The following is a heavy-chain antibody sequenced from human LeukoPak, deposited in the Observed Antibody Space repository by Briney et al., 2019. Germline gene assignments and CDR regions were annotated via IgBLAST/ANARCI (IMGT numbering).Heavy chain of an antibody. D-gene: IGHD3-16*02. Sequence: SETLSLTCTVSGGSISSYYWSWIRQPPGKGLEWIGYIYYSGSTNYNPSLKSRVTISVDTSKNQFSLKLSSVTAADMAVYYCARVSYDYVWGSYQHFDYWGQGTLVTVSS. CDR3: ARVSYDYVWGSYQHFDY. CDR2: IYYSGST. CDR1: GGSISSYY. J-gene: IGHJ4*02. V-gene: IGHV4-59*01.